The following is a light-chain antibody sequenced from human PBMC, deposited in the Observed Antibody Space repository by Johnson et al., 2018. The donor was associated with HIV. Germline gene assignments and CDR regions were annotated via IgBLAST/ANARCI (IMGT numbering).Light chain of an antibody. CDR1: SSNIGNNY. V-gene: IGLV1-51*01. J-gene: IGLJ1*01. CDR3: GTWDSSLSAHV. Sequence: QSVLTQPPSVSAAPGQKVTISCSGSSSNIGNNYVSWYQQVPGAAPKLLIYDNGKRPSGIPDRFSGSTSGTSATLGLTGLQTGDEADYYCGTWDSSLSAHVFGTGTKVTVL. CDR2: DNG.